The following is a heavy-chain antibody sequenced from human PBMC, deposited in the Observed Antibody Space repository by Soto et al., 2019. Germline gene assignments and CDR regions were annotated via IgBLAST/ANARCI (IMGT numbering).Heavy chain of an antibody. V-gene: IGHV5-51*01. D-gene: IGHD2-8*01. Sequence: GESLKISCKGSGYSFTSYCIGWVRQMPGKGLEWMGIIYPGDSDTRYSLSFQGQVTISADKSISTAYLQWSSLKASDTAMYYCARHRRLHFSYGVCYSRKYYYYYGMDVWGQGTTVTV. CDR2: IYPGDSDT. CDR1: GYSFTSYC. CDR3: ARHRRLHFSYGVCYSRKYYYYYGMDV. J-gene: IGHJ6*02.